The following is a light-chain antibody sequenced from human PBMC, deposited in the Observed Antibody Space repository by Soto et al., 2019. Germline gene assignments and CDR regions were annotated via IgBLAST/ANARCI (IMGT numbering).Light chain of an antibody. CDR2: DVS. J-gene: IGLJ1*01. V-gene: IGLV2-14*01. CDR3: ISYTSSSTLFYV. Sequence: QSALTQPASVSGSPGQSITISCTGTSSDVGGYNYVSWYQQHPGKAPKLMIYDVSNRPSGVSNRFSGSKSGNTASLTISGLQAEDESDYYCISYTSSSTLFYVFGTGTKLTGL. CDR1: SSDVGGYNY.